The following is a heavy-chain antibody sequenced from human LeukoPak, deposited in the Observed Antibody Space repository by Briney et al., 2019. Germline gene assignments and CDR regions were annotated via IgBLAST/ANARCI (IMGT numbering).Heavy chain of an antibody. J-gene: IGHJ4*02. D-gene: IGHD3-22*01. CDR3: ARVPYYDSSGYPYYFDC. CDR1: GGTFSSYA. CDR2: IIPIFGTA. Sequence: ASVKVSCKASGGTFSSYAISWVRQAPGQGLEWMGGIIPIFGTANYAQKFQGRVTITADESTSTAYMELSSLRSEDTAVYYCARVPYYDSSGYPYYFDCWGQGTLVTVSS. V-gene: IGHV1-69*13.